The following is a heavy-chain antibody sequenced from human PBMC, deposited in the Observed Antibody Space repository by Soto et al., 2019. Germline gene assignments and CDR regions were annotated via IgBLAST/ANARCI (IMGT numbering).Heavy chain of an antibody. CDR1: GFTFTSSA. D-gene: IGHD3-9*01. V-gene: IGHV1-58*02. J-gene: IGHJ6*02. CDR2: IVVGSGNT. Sequence: SVKVSCKASGFTFTSSAMQWVRQARGQRLEWIGWIVVGSGNTNYAQKFQERVTITRDMSTSTAYMELSSLRSEDTAVYYCAAGSEYYDILTGYYIHYYGMDVWGQGTTVTVSS. CDR3: AAGSEYYDILTGYYIHYYGMDV.